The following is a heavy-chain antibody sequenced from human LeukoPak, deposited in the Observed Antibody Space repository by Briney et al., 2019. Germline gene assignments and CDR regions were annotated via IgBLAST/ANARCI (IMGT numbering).Heavy chain of an antibody. V-gene: IGHV1-69*04. CDR3: ARWHDYGRHLDY. CDR1: GGTFSSYA. D-gene: IGHD4-17*01. CDR2: IIPILGIA. Sequence: GSSVKVSCKASGGTFSSYAISWVRQAPGQGLEWMGRIIPILGIANYAQKFQGRVTITADKSTSTAYMELSSLRSEDTAVYYCARWHDYGRHLDYWGQGTLVTVSS. J-gene: IGHJ4*02.